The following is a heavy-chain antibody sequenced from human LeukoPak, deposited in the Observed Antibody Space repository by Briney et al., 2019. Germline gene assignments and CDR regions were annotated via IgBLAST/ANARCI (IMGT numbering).Heavy chain of an antibody. J-gene: IGHJ5*02. Sequence: ASVKVSCKASGGTFSSYAISWVRQAPGQGLEWMGGIIPIFGTANYAQKFQGRVTITADESTSTAYMELSSLRSEDTAVYYCARELTNWFDPWGQGTLVTVSS. D-gene: IGHD3-9*01. CDR2: IIPIFGTA. CDR3: ARELTNWFDP. V-gene: IGHV1-69*13. CDR1: GGTFSSYA.